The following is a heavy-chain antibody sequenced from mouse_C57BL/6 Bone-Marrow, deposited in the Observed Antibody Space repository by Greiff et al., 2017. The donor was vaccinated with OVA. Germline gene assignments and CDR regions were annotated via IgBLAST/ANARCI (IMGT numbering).Heavy chain of an antibody. CDR1: GFTFSDYG. V-gene: IGHV5-17*01. CDR3: AREGDYDWLAY. CDR2: ICSGCSTI. Sequence: EVKLMASGGGLVKPGGSLKLSCAASGFTFSDYGMHWVRQAPAKGLEWVAYICSGCSTIYYADTVKGRSTISRDNAKNTLFLQMTSLRSEDTAVYYWAREGDYDWLAYWGQGTLVTVSA. J-gene: IGHJ3*01. D-gene: IGHD2-4*01.